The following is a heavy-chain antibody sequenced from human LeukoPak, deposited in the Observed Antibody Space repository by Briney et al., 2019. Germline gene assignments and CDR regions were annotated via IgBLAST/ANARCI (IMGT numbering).Heavy chain of an antibody. V-gene: IGHV4-39*01. CDR3: ARLPTKAISGYGDYSYAFDI. CDR2: IYYSGST. Sequence: PSETLSLTCTVSGGSISSSSYYWGWIRQPPGKGLEWIGRIYYSGSTYYNPSLKSRVTISVDTSKNQFSLKLSSVTAADTAVYYCARLPTKAISGYGDYSYAFDIWGHGTMVTVSS. D-gene: IGHD4-17*01. J-gene: IGHJ3*02. CDR1: GGSISSSSYY.